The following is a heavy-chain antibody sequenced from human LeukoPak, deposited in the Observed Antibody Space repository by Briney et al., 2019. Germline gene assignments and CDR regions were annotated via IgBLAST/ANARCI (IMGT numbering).Heavy chain of an antibody. CDR2: INPSGGST. J-gene: IGHJ4*02. Sequence: ASVKVSCKASGYTFTSYYMHWVRQAPGQGLEWMGMINPSGGSTSYAQKFQGRVTMTRDTSTSTVYMELSSLRSEDTAVYYCAKLSSGYDYYFDYWGQGTLVTVSS. CDR3: AKLSSGYDYYFDY. CDR1: GYTFTSYY. V-gene: IGHV1-46*01. D-gene: IGHD3-22*01.